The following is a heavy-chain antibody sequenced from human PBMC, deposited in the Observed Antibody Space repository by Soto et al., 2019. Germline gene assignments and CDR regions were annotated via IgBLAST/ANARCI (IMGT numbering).Heavy chain of an antibody. V-gene: IGHV3-30-3*01. CDR2: ISYDGSNK. CDR3: ARDLVDASSSWLYYYYYGMDV. J-gene: IGHJ6*02. Sequence: QVQLVESGGGVVQPGRSLRLSCAASGFTFSSYAMHWVRQAPGKGLEWVAVISYDGSNKYYADSVKGRITISRDNSNNTLYLQMNRLRPEDTAVYYSARDLVDASSSWLYYYYYGMDVWGQGTTVTVSS. D-gene: IGHD6-13*01. CDR1: GFTFSSYA.